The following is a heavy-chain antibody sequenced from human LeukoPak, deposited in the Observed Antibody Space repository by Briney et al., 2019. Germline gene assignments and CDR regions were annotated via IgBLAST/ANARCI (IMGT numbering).Heavy chain of an antibody. D-gene: IGHD3-10*01. CDR1: GGSFSGYY. J-gene: IGHJ5*02. CDR3: ARDRLLWFGSRFDP. Sequence: PSETLSLTCAVYGGSFSGYYWSWIRQPPGKGLEWIGEINHSGSTNYNPSLKSRVTISVDTSKNQFSLKLSSVTAADTAVYYCARDRLLWFGSRFDPWGQGTLVTVSS. V-gene: IGHV4-34*01. CDR2: INHSGST.